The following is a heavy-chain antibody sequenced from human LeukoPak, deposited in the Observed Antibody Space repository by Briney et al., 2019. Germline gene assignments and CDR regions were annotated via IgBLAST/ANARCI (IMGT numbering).Heavy chain of an antibody. D-gene: IGHD3-22*01. J-gene: IGHJ3*02. CDR3: ARDGYYYNNSGYYAFDI. CDR2: IGGNGVRT. V-gene: IGHV3-23*01. Sequence: PGGSLRLSCATSGFTFSSYAMSWVRQSPGKGLEWVSAIGGNGVRTYYADSVKGRFTISRDNAKSTLYLQMNSLRAEDTAVYYCARDGYYYNNSGYYAFDIWGQGTMVTVSS. CDR1: GFTFSSYA.